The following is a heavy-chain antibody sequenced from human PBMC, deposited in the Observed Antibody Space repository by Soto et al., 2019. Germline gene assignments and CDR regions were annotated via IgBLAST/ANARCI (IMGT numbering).Heavy chain of an antibody. Sequence: QVQLQESGPGLVKPSGTLSLTCAVSGGSISSSNWWSWVRQPPGKGLEWIGEIYHSGSTNYNPSLTTRLPISVAKSKNQSAPNLSSVTAADTAVYYRARTTGEWYFDYWGQGTLVTVSA. CDR1: GGSISSSNW. J-gene: IGHJ4*02. CDR3: ARTTGEWYFDY. D-gene: IGHD7-27*01. V-gene: IGHV4-4*02. CDR2: IYHSGST.